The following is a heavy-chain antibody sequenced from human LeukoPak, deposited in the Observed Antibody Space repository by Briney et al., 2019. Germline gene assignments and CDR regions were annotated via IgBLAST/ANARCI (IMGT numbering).Heavy chain of an antibody. CDR1: GGSISSGSYY. CDR3: ARLTAPLLFDY. V-gene: IGHV4-61*10. D-gene: IGHD1-14*01. Sequence: SETLSLTCTVSGGSISSGSYYWSWIRQPAGKGLEWIGEINHSGSTNYNPSLKSRVTISVDTSKNQFSLKLSSVTAADTAAYYCARLTAPLLFDYWGQGTLVTVSS. CDR2: INHSGST. J-gene: IGHJ4*02.